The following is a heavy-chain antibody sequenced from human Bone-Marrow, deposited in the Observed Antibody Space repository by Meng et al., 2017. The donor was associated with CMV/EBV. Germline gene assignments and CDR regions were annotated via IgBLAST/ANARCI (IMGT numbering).Heavy chain of an antibody. J-gene: IGHJ4*02. CDR2: TYYRSKWYN. CDR3: ARDSSSSVGRLFGY. CDR1: GDSVSSNSAA. Sequence: SQTLSLTCAISGDSVSSNSAAWNWIRQSPSRGLEWLGRTYYRSKWYNDYAVSVTSRITINPDTSKNTFSLQLNSVTPEDTAVYYCARDSSSSVGRLFGYWGQGTLVTVSS. D-gene: IGHD6-6*01. V-gene: IGHV6-1*01.